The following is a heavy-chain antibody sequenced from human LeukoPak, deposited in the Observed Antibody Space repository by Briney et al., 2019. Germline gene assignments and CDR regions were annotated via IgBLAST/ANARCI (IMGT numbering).Heavy chain of an antibody. V-gene: IGHV1-2*02. CDR2: INPNSGGT. CDR3: ARAYYDFWSGYYDLVY. J-gene: IGHJ4*02. CDR1: GYTFTGYY. D-gene: IGHD3-3*01. Sequence: GASVKVSCKASGYTFTGYYMHWVRQAPGQGLEWMGWINPNSGGTNYAQKFQGRVTMTRDTSISTAYMELSRLRSDDTAVYYCARAYYDFWSGYYDLVYWGQGILVTVSS.